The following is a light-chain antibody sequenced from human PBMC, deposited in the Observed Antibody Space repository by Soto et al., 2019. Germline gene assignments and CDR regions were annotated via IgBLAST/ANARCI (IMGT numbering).Light chain of an antibody. CDR3: QQYNNWPLT. CDR2: GAS. CDR1: QSVSSN. Sequence: TQSPGTLSLYQGERATLSCRASQSVSSNLAWYQQKPGQAPRLLISGASTRATGVPARFSGSGSGTEFTLTITSLQSEDFAVYCCQQYNNWPLTFGPGTLLAIK. J-gene: IGKJ5*01. V-gene: IGKV3D-15*01.